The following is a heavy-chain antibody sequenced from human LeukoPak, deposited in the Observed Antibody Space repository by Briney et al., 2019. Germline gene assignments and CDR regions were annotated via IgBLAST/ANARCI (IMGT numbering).Heavy chain of an antibody. CDR1: GGSVSSSSYY. Sequence: SETLSLTCTVSGGSVSSSSYYWPWIRQPPGKGLEWIGSIYHSGSPYYNPSLKSRVTISVDTSKNQFSLKLTSVTAADTAVYHCAKKGYYYYIDVWGTGTTVSVS. V-gene: IGHV4-39*07. CDR3: AKKGYYYYIDV. J-gene: IGHJ6*03. CDR2: IYHSGSP.